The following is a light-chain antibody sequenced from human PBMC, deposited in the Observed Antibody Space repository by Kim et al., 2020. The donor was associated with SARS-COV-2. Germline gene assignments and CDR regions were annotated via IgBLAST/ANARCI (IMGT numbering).Light chain of an antibody. V-gene: IGLV3-19*01. J-gene: IGLJ1*01. CDR1: SLRSYY. CDR3: NSRDSSGYHYV. Sequence: SSELTQDPAVSVALGQTVRITCQGDSLRSYYASWYQQKPGQAPVLVIYGKNNRPSGIADRFSGSSSGNTASLTITGAQAEDEADYYCNSRDSSGYHYVFG. CDR2: GKN.